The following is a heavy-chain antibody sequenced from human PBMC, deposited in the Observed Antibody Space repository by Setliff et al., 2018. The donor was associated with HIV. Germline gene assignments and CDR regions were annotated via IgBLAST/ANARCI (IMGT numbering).Heavy chain of an antibody. CDR1: GGSISSGSYY. V-gene: IGHV4-61*09. J-gene: IGHJ6*03. CDR2: IYTSGST. D-gene: IGHD3-10*01. CDR3: SRRRYGSGSYYGFYYYMDV. Sequence: PSETLSLTCTVSGGSISSGSYYWSWIRQPAGTGLEWIGHIYTSGSTNYNPSLKSRLTISVDRSKKQFSLKLSSVTAADTAVYYCSRRRYGSGSYYGFYYYMDVWGKGTTVTVSS.